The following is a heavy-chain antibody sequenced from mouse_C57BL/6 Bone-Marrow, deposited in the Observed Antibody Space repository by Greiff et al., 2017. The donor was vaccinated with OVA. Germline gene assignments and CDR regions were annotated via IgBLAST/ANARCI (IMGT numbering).Heavy chain of an antibody. J-gene: IGHJ4*01. CDR3: AGDDYCGSSVYARDY. Sequence: QVQLQQPGAELVKPGASVKLSCKASGYTFTSYWMHWVKQRPGRGLEWIGRIDPYSGGTKYNEKFKSKATLTVDKPSSTAYMQLSSLTSEDSAVYYCAGDDYCGSSVYARDYWGQGTSVTVSS. CDR2: IDPYSGGT. V-gene: IGHV1-72*01. CDR1: GYTFTSYW. D-gene: IGHD1-1*01.